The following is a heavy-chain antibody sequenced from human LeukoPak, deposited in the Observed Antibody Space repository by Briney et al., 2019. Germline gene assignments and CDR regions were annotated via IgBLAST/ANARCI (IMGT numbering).Heavy chain of an antibody. CDR3: ARAYGDSYFDY. Sequence: PGGSLRLSCAASGFTFSNNWMHWVRQAPGKGLVWVSRIKSDGSSTNYADSVEGRFTISRDNAMNTLYLQMSGLGAEDTAVYYCARAYGDSYFDYWGLGTLVTVSS. V-gene: IGHV3-74*01. CDR1: GFTFSNNW. CDR2: IKSDGSST. J-gene: IGHJ4*02. D-gene: IGHD4-17*01.